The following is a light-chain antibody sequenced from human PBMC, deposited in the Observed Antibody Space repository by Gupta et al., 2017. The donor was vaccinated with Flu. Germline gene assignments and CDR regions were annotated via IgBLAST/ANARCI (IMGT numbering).Light chain of an antibody. V-gene: IGLV3-25*02. CDR2: KDT. J-gene: IGLJ2*01. CDR3: QSADSSGTYLV. Sequence: SSELTQSPSVSVSPGQTARITCSGDALPKHFAYWYQQKPGQAPVWVMYKDTERPSGIPERFSGSSSGTTVTLTIRGIQAEDEGDYYCQSADSSGTYLVFGGGTKLTVL. CDR1: ALPKHF.